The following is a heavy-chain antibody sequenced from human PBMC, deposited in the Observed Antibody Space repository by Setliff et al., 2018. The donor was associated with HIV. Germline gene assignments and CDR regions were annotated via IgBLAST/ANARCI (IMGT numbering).Heavy chain of an antibody. J-gene: IGHJ4*02. V-gene: IGHV3-21*01. CDR3: ARAHPGQLERPPFDY. CDR1: GFTFSSYA. CDR2: ISSSSSYI. Sequence: GGSLRLSCAASGFTFSSYAMSWVRQAPGKGLEWVSSISSSSSYIYYADSVKGRFPISRDNAKNSLYLQMNSLQAEDTAVYYCARAHPGQLERPPFDYWGQGTLVTVSS. D-gene: IGHD1-1*01.